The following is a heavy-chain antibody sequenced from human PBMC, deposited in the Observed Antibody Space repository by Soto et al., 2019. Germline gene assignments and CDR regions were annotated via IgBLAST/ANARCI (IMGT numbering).Heavy chain of an antibody. CDR2: ISSSSSTI. CDR3: ASMIVVVPPYYYYYGMDV. V-gene: IGHV3-48*02. J-gene: IGHJ6*02. CDR1: GFTFSSYS. D-gene: IGHD3-22*01. Sequence: GGSLRLSCAASGFTFSSYSMNWVRQAPGKGLEWVSYISSSSSTIYYADSVKGRFTISRDNAKNSLYLQMNSLRDEDTAVYYCASMIVVVPPYYYYYGMDVWGQGTTVTVSS.